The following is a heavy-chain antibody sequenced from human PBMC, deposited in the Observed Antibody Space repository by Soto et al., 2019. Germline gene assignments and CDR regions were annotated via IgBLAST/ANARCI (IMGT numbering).Heavy chain of an antibody. J-gene: IGHJ4*02. CDR1: GYSFTGYW. CDR3: TRRASSSFYHFDF. Sequence: PGESLKISCQASGYSFTGYWITWVRQMPGKGLEWMATIDPSDSYVDYSPSFRGHVTFSVDRSITTVYLQWNSLKASDSAMYFWTRRASSSFYHFDFWGQGALVTVSS. V-gene: IGHV5-10-1*01. CDR2: IDPSDSYV. D-gene: IGHD2-2*01.